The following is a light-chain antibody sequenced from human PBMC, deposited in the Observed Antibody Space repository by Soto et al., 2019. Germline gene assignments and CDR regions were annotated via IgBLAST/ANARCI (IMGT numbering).Light chain of an antibody. CDR2: SNN. CDR1: SSNIGSNT. Sequence: QSVLTQPPSASGTPGQRVTISCSGSSSNIGSNTVNWYQQLPGTAPKLLIYSNNQRPSGVPDRFSGSKSGTSASLAISGLQSEDEADYYGAAWDDSLNGVVFGGGTKLTV. V-gene: IGLV1-44*01. CDR3: AAWDDSLNGVV. J-gene: IGLJ2*01.